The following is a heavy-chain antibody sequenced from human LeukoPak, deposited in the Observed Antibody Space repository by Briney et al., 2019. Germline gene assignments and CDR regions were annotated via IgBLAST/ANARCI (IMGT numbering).Heavy chain of an antibody. D-gene: IGHD6-13*01. J-gene: IGHJ3*02. CDR3: TRLGAAAGTQWAFDI. V-gene: IGHV3-33*01. CDR1: GFTFSSYG. CDR2: IWYDGSNK. Sequence: GGSLRLSCAASGFTFSSYGMHWVRQAPGKGLEWVAVIWYDGSNKYYADSVKGRFTISRDNSKNTLYLQMNSLRAEDTAVYYCTRLGAAAGTQWAFDIWGQGTMVTVSS.